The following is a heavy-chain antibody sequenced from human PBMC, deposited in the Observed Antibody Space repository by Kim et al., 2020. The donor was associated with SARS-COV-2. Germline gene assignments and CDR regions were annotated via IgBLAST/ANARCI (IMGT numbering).Heavy chain of an antibody. CDR1: GYTFSSYA. J-gene: IGHJ4*02. CDR2: IIPIFGTA. Sequence: SVKVSCKASGYTFSSYAINWVRQAPGQGLEWMGGIIPIFGTANYAQKFQGRVTMTTNESTSTAYMELSSLRSEDTAVYYCARKRGYCSSTSSPFDYWGQGTLVTVSS. D-gene: IGHD2-2*01. CDR3: ARKRGYCSSTSSPFDY. V-gene: IGHV1-69*05.